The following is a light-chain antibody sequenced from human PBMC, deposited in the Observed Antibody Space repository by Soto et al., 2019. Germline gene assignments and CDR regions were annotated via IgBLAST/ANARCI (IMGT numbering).Light chain of an antibody. CDR1: QSVSSY. Sequence: EIVLTQSPATLSLSPGERATLSCRASQSVSSYLAWYQQKPGQAPRLLIYDASARATGIPARFSGSGSGTDFTLTISSLEPEDFALYYYQQRSNWPRTFGQGTKLQIK. CDR2: DAS. V-gene: IGKV3-11*01. J-gene: IGKJ2*01. CDR3: QQRSNWPRT.